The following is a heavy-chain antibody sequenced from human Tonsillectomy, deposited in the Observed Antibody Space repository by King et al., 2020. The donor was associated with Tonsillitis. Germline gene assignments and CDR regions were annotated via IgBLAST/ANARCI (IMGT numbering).Heavy chain of an antibody. CDR1: GFTFSNAW. V-gene: IGHV3-15*01. CDR2: IKSKTDGGTT. Sequence: EVQLVESGGGLVKPGGSLRLSCAASGFTFSNAWMSWVRQAPGKGLEWVGRIKSKTDGGTTDYAAPVKGRFTISRDDSKHRLYLQMNSLKTEDTAVYYCTTYDYGGNYYYYGMDVWGQGTTVTVSS. D-gene: IGHD4-23*01. J-gene: IGHJ6*02. CDR3: TTYDYGGNYYYYGMDV.